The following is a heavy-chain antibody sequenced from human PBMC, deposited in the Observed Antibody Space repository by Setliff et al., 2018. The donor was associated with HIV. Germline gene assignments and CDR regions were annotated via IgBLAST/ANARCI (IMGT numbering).Heavy chain of an antibody. CDR2: IKSKTDGGTT. V-gene: IGHV3-15*01. Sequence: LRLSCAASGFTFSNYEMNWFRQAPGKGLQWVGRIKSKTDGGTTDYAAPVKGRFTISRDDSKDTLYLQMKSLKTEDTAVYYCTTEVFRQWLVGDYWGQGTLVTVSS. CDR3: TTEVFRQWLVGDY. D-gene: IGHD6-19*01. CDR1: GFTFSNYE. J-gene: IGHJ4*02.